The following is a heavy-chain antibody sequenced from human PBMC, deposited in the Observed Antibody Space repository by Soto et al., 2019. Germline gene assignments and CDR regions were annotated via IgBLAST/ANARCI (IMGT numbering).Heavy chain of an antibody. CDR1: GFTFSDHY. CDR3: ARSTDGSWFGVQYYYYMDV. Sequence: GGSLRLSCAASGFTFSDHYMDWVRQAPGKGLEWVGRTRNKANSYTTEYAASVKGRFTISRDDSKNSLYLQMNSLKTEDTAVYYCARSTDGSWFGVQYYYYMDVWGKGTTVTVSS. D-gene: IGHD3-10*01. CDR2: TRNKANSYTT. J-gene: IGHJ6*03. V-gene: IGHV3-72*01.